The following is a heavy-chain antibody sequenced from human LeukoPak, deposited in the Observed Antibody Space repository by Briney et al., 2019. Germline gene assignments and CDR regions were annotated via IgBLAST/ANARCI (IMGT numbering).Heavy chain of an antibody. V-gene: IGHV3-21*01. CDR1: GFTFSSYS. Sequence: GGSLRLSCAASGFTFSSYSMNWVRQAPGNGLEWVSSISSSSSYIYYADSVKGRFTISRDNAKNSLYLQMNSLRAEDTAVYYCASSPLAADDYWGQGTLVTVSS. J-gene: IGHJ4*02. CDR2: ISSSSSYI. CDR3: ASSPLAADDY.